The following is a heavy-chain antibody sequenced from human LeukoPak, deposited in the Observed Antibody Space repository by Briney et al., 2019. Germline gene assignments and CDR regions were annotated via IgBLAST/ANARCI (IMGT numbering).Heavy chain of an antibody. D-gene: IGHD6-13*01. CDR1: GFTFSRHG. Sequence: SGGSLRLSCAPSGFTFSRHGMHWVRQAPGKGLEWVAIISNDGSRKYYAHSVEGRFTISRDNSKNTLYLQMNSLRAEDTAVYYCAKLVSSNAAATPSDYWGQGTLVTVSS. CDR2: ISNDGSRK. CDR3: AKLVSSNAAATPSDY. J-gene: IGHJ4*02. V-gene: IGHV3-30*18.